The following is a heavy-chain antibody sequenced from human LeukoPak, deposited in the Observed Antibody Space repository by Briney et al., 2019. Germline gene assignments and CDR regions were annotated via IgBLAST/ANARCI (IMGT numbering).Heavy chain of an antibody. V-gene: IGHV5-51*01. CDR1: GYNFTSYW. J-gene: IGHJ5*02. CDR3: ARHTGYCSSTSCYLWFDP. CDR2: FYPGDSDN. D-gene: IGHD2-2*03. Sequence: LGESLKISCRGSGYNFTSYWIAWVRQIPGKGLEWMGIFYPGDSDNRFRPSFQGQVTIPADQSLSNAYLQWNSLKTWDHAWDFLARHTGYCSSTSCYLWFDPWGQEGLVTVSS.